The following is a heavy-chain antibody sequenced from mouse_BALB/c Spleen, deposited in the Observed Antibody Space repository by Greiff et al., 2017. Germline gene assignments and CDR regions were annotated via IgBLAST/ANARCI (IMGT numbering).Heavy chain of an antibody. CDR3: ARVYGSSYYFDY. V-gene: IGHV5-15*02. J-gene: IGHJ2*01. CDR2: ISNLAYSI. CDR1: GFTFSDYG. D-gene: IGHD1-1*01. Sequence: EVHLVESGGGLVQPGGSRKLSCAASGFTFSDYGMAWVRQAPGKGPEWVAFISNLAYSIYYADTVTGRFTISRENAKNTLYLEMSSLRSEDTAMYYCARVYGSSYYFDYWGQGTTLTVSS.